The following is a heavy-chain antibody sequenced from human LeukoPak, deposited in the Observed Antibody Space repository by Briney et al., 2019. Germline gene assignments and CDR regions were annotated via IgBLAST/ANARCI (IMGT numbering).Heavy chain of an antibody. CDR1: GYTFTSYG. CDR2: ISAYNGNT. V-gene: IGHV1-18*01. CDR3: ARDVRGNSYGRASYYMDV. D-gene: IGHD5-18*01. Sequence: GASVKVSCKASGYTFTSYGISWVRQAPGQGLEWMGWISAYNGNTNYAQKLQGRVTMTTDTSTYTAYMELRSLRSDDTAVYYCARDVRGNSYGRASYYMDVGGKGTTVTVSS. J-gene: IGHJ6*03.